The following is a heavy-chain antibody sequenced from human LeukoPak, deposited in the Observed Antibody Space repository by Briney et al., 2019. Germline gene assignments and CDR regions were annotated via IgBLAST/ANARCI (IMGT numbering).Heavy chain of an antibody. Sequence: SETLSLTCTVSGGSISSAYYWGWIRQPPGKGLEWIGSIYDSGTSYYNPSLKSRVTISVDTAKNQFSLKVTSVTAADTALYYCARVFEDGFNSFDYWGQGTLVTVSS. D-gene: IGHD5-24*01. V-gene: IGHV4-38-2*02. J-gene: IGHJ4*02. CDR3: ARVFEDGFNSFDY. CDR1: GGSISSAYY. CDR2: IYDSGTS.